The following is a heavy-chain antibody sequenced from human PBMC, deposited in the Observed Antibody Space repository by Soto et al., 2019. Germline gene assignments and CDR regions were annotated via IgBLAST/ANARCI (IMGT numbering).Heavy chain of an antibody. CDR1: GYTFTSYD. CDR3: TTDSYSSITIVRFDY. V-gene: IGHV1-8*01. Sequence: ASVKVSCKASGYTFTSYDINWVRQATGQGLEWMGWMNPNSGNTGYAQKFQGRVTMTRNTSISTAYMVYLQMNSLKIEDTAVYYCTTDSYSSITIVRFDYWGHGTLVTVSS. J-gene: IGHJ4*01. D-gene: IGHD2-2*01. CDR2: MNPNSGNT.